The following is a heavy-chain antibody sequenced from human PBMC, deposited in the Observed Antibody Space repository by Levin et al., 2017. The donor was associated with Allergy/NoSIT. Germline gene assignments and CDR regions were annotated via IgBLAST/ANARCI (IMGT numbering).Heavy chain of an antibody. CDR2: INPNSGGT. J-gene: IGHJ3*02. CDR1: GYTFTGYY. Sequence: ASVKVSCKASGYTFTGYYMHWVRQAPGQGLEWMGWINPNSGGTNYAQKFQGWVTMTRDTSISTAYMELSRLRSDDTAVYYCARLTLILSGSHGGGAFDIWGQGTMVTVSS. CDR3: ARLTLILSGSHGGGAFDI. V-gene: IGHV1-2*04. D-gene: IGHD1-26*01.